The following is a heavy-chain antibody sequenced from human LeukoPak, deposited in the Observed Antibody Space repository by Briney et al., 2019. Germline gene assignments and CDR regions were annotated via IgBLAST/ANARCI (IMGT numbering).Heavy chain of an antibody. CDR1: GFTFNTYA. V-gene: IGHV3-23*01. D-gene: IGHD3-10*01. CDR3: AKDADMVRGVDRFDY. CDR2: ISGSGGST. Sequence: PGGSLRLSCAVSGFTFNTYAMSWVRQAPGKGLEWVSAISGSGGSTYYADSVKGRFTISRDNSKNTLYLQMNSLRAEDTAVYYCAKDADMVRGVDRFDYWGQGTLVTVSS. J-gene: IGHJ4*02.